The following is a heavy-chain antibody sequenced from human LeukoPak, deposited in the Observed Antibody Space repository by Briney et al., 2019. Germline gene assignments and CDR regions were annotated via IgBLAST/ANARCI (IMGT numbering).Heavy chain of an antibody. D-gene: IGHD3-10*01. CDR3: AKGSGRYGSGSFSDS. Sequence: PGGSLRLSCAASGFTFSSYAMGWVRQAPGKGLEWVSSISATGVSTYFAASVRGWFTISRDNSKNTQYLQMNSLRAEDTAVYYCAKGSGRYGSGSFSDSWGQGTLVTVSS. J-gene: IGHJ5*01. CDR2: ISATGVST. CDR1: GFTFSSYA. V-gene: IGHV3-23*01.